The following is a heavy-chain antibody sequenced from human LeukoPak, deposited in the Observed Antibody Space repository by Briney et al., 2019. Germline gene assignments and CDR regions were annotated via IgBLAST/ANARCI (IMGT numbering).Heavy chain of an antibody. J-gene: IGHJ4*02. Sequence: GGSLRLSCAASGFTSSSHWMSWVRQAPGKGLQWVANIKQDGSEKYYVDSVKGRFTISRDNAKKSLYLQMNSLRAEGTAVYYCARDDDWNYEDYWGQGTLVTVSS. D-gene: IGHD1-7*01. CDR3: ARDDDWNYEDY. V-gene: IGHV3-7*01. CDR2: IKQDGSEK. CDR1: GFTSSSHW.